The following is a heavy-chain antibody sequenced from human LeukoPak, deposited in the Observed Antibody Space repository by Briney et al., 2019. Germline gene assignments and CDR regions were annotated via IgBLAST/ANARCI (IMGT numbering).Heavy chain of an antibody. CDR2: ISGSGNKT. Sequence: GGSLRLSCATSGFTFSHFAMSWVRQAPGKGWNWFSTISGSGNKTYDADSVKGRFTISRDNSKSTLYLQMTGLRAEDTAVYYCAKLKRVGIAPFDDWGQGTLVTVSS. J-gene: IGHJ4*02. CDR3: AKLKRVGIAPFDD. V-gene: IGHV3-23*01. CDR1: GFTFSHFA. D-gene: IGHD3-10*01.